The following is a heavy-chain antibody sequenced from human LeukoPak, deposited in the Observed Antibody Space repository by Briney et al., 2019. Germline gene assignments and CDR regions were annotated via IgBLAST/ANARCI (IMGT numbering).Heavy chain of an antibody. J-gene: IGHJ4*02. CDR1: GFTFSSYE. CDR2: ISSSGSTI. Sequence: GGSLRLSCAASGFTFSSYEMNWVRQAPGKGLEWVSYISSSGSTIYYADSVKGRFTISRDNAKNSLYLQMNSLRAEDTAVYYCASIYYGSGRTFDYWGQGTLVTVSS. D-gene: IGHD3-10*01. CDR3: ASIYYGSGRTFDY. V-gene: IGHV3-48*03.